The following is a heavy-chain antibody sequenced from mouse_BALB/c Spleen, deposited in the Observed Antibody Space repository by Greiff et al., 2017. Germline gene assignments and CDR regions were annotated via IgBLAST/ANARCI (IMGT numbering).Heavy chain of an antibody. D-gene: IGHD4-1*01. J-gene: IGHJ4*01. CDR3: ARRGTGTGYAMDY. Sequence: EFQLQQSGAELVKPGASVKLSCTASGFNIKDTYMHWVKQRPEQGLEWIGRIDPANGNTKYDPKFQGKATITADTSSNTAYLQLSSLTSEDSAVYYCARRGTGTGYAMDYWGQGTSVTVSS. CDR2: IDPANGNT. CDR1: GFNIKDTY. V-gene: IGHV14-3*02.